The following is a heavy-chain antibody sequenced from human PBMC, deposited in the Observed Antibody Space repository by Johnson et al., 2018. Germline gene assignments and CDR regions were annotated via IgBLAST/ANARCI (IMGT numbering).Heavy chain of an antibody. V-gene: IGHV3-9*01. CDR3: AREHIVGAINVEHFQH. CDR2: ISWNSVNI. CDR1: GFTFDDYA. D-gene: IGHD1-26*01. Sequence: EVQLLESGGGLVQHGRSMRLSCAASGFTFDDYAMHWVRQAPGQGLEWVPGISWNSVNIGYAASVKGRFTISRDNAKSSLYRQMISLRAEDTAVYYCAREHIVGAINVEHFQHWGQGTLVTVSS. J-gene: IGHJ1*01.